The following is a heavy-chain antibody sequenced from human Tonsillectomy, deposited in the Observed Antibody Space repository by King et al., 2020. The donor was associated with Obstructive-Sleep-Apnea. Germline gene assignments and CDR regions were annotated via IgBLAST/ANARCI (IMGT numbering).Heavy chain of an antibody. D-gene: IGHD3-3*01. V-gene: IGHV3-30*03. Sequence: VQLVESGGGVVQPGRSLRLSCAASGFTFRSFDIHWARQAPGKGLEWVAFISDDGRNKNVTDSVKGRFTISRDNSKNTLYLQMNSLRVEDSAVYYCARDLTSGYRDSCALDVWGQGTTVTVSS. CDR2: ISDDGRNK. CDR1: GFTFRSFD. CDR3: ARDLTSGYRDSCALDV. J-gene: IGHJ6*02.